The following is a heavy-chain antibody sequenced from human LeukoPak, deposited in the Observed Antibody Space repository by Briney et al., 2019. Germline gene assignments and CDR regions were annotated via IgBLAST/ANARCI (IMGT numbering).Heavy chain of an antibody. CDR2: ISGSGGST. CDR1: GFTFSSYA. D-gene: IGHD2-15*01. Sequence: PGGSLRLSCAASGFTFSSYAMSWVRQAPGKGLEWVSAISGSGGSTYYADSVKGRFTISRDNSKNTLYLQMNSLRAEDTAVYYCAKDRSSNTLSLMDFDYWGQGTLVTVST. CDR3: AKDRSSNTLSLMDFDY. J-gene: IGHJ4*02. V-gene: IGHV3-23*01.